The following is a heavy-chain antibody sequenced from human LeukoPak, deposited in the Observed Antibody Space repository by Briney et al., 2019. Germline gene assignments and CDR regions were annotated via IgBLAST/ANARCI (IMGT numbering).Heavy chain of an antibody. CDR3: ARYTIADAFDV. V-gene: IGHV4-59*01. J-gene: IGHJ3*01. CDR1: GGSFSGYY. Sequence: SETLSLTCAVYGGSFSGYYWSWIRQPPGKGLEWIGYIYYSGSTNYNPSLKSRVTISVDTSKNQFSLKLSSVTAADTAVYYCARYTIADAFDVWGQGTMVTVSS. CDR2: IYYSGST. D-gene: IGHD2-8*01.